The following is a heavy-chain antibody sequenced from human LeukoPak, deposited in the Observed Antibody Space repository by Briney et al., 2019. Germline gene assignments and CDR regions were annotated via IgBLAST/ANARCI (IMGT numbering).Heavy chain of an antibody. V-gene: IGHV3-23*01. CDR1: GFTFSSYA. D-gene: IGHD6-19*01. J-gene: IGHJ5*02. CDR2: ISGSGGTA. Sequence: SGGSLRLSCAASGFTFSSYAMSWVRQAPGKGLEWVSAISGSGGTAYYADSVKGRFTISRDNAKNSLYLQMNSLRAEDTAVYYCARDSSGHTPHNWFDPWGQGTLVTVSS. CDR3: ARDSSGHTPHNWFDP.